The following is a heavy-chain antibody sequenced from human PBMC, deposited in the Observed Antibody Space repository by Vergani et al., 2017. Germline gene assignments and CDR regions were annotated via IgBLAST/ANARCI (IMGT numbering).Heavy chain of an antibody. CDR3: AKGGDSSGSSLRYYYYYMGV. CDR2: ISNDGSNK. V-gene: IGHV3-30*18. J-gene: IGHJ6*03. Sequence: QVQLVASGGGVVQPGRSLRLSCAASGFAFNYYGMHWVRQAPGKGLEWVAFISNDGSNKYYTDHVKGRFTISRDNSKNTLYLQMNSLRAEDSVVYYCAKGGDSSGSSLRYYYYYMGVWGKGTTVTVSS. CDR1: GFAFNYYG. D-gene: IGHD3-10*01.